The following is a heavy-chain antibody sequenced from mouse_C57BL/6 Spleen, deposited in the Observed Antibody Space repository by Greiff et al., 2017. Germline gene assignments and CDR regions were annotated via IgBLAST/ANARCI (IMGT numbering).Heavy chain of an antibody. V-gene: IGHV5-16*01. CDR3: ARVDYGPYFDV. CDR1: GFTFSDYY. J-gene: IGHJ1*03. CDR2: INYDGSST. D-gene: IGHD1-2*01. Sequence: DVMLVESEGGLVQPGSSMKLSCTASGFTFSDYYMAWVRQVPEKGLEWVANINYDGSSTYYLDSLKSRFIISRDNAKNILYLQMSSLKSEDTATYYCARVDYGPYFDVWGTGTTVTVSS.